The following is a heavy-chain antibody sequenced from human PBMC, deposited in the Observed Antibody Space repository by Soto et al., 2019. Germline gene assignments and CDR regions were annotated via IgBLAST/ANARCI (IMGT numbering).Heavy chain of an antibody. D-gene: IGHD1-1*01. CDR3: ARDPWNDDDYGMDV. CDR1: GFTFSSYG. J-gene: IGHJ6*02. V-gene: IGHV3-33*01. Sequence: QVQLVESGGGVVQPGRSLRLSCAASGFTFSSYGMHWVRQAPGKGLEWVAVIWYDGSNKYYADSVKGRFTISRDNSKNKLYLQMNSLRAEDTAVYYCARDPWNDDDYGMDVWGQGTTVTVSS. CDR2: IWYDGSNK.